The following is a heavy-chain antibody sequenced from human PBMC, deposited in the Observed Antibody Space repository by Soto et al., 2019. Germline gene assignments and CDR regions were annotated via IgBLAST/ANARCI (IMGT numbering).Heavy chain of an antibody. Sequence: GGSLRLSCAASGFTFSSYSMNWVRQAPGKGLEWVSSISSSSSYIYYADSVKGRFTISRDNAKNSLYLQMNSLRAEDTAVYYCARDLVVYSYGRSPFDYWGQGTLVTVSS. J-gene: IGHJ4*02. D-gene: IGHD5-18*01. V-gene: IGHV3-21*01. CDR3: ARDLVVYSYGRSPFDY. CDR2: ISSSSSYI. CDR1: GFTFSSYS.